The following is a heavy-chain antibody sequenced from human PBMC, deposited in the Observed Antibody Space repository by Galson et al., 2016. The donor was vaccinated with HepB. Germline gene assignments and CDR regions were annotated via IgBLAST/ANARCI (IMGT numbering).Heavy chain of an antibody. Sequence: PALVKPTQTLTLTCTFLGFSLCSSGVGMGWIRQPPGKAMEWIELVHWTDDNRFTPSLKSRVTVAKDTSKNQVILIMTNMDPVDTGTYYCSHRVGHWNDLFDYWGLGTLVTVSS. CDR1: GFSLCSSGVG. J-gene: IGHJ4*02. CDR3: SHRVGHWNDLFDY. CDR2: VHWTDDN. D-gene: IGHD1-1*01. V-gene: IGHV2-5*01.